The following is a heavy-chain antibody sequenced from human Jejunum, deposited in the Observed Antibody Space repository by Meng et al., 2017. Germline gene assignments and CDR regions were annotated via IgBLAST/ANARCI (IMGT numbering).Heavy chain of an antibody. CDR3: ARDGGYYDLDY. CDR1: GYTFIGFY. J-gene: IGHJ4*02. D-gene: IGHD3-3*01. Sequence: QVEMLQSGAEVKKPGASVKVSCKASGYTFIGFYMHWVRQAPGQGLEWMGRIIPSISDAGSAQKFQGRVTLTWDTSISTAYMELSSLRSDDTATYYCARDGGYYDLDYWGQGTLVTVSS. CDR2: IIPSISDA. V-gene: IGHV1-2*06.